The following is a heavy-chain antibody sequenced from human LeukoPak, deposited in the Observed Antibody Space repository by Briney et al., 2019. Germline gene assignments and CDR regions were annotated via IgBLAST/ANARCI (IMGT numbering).Heavy chain of an antibody. J-gene: IGHJ4*02. V-gene: IGHV4-59*01. CDR3: ASSTWFGELSD. D-gene: IGHD3-10*01. CDR2: IYYSGST. CDR1: GGSISSYY. Sequence: SETLSLTCTVSGGSISSYYWSWIRQPPGKGLEWIGYIYYSGSTNYNPSLKSRVTISVDTSKNQFSLKLSSVTAADTAVYYCASSTWFGELSDWGQATLVTVSS.